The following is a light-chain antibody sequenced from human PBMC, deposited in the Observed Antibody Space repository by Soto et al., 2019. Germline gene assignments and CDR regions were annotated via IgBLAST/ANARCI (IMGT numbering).Light chain of an antibody. CDR2: EAS. V-gene: IGLV2-14*02. CDR3: TSYTSSSTLDV. J-gene: IGLJ1*01. Sequence: QSVLTQPASVSGSPGQSITISCTGTSSDVGSHNLVSWYQHYPGKAPKLIIFEASKRPSGVSNRFSGSKSGSTASLTISGLQAEDEADYYCTSYTSSSTLDVFGTGTKVTVL. CDR1: SSDVGSHNL.